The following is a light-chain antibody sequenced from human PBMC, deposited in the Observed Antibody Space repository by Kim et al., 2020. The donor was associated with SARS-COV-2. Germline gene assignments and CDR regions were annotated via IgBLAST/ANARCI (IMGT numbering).Light chain of an antibody. V-gene: IGKV1-8*01. CDR3: RQYYSFPIT. CDR2: AAY. CDR1: QGMSSY. J-gene: IGKJ5*01. Sequence: ASTGDSVTITCRASQGMSSYLAWYQQKPGKAPKLLIYAAYTLQSGVPSRFSGSGSGTDFTLTISWLQSEDFATYYCRQYYSFPITFGQGTRLEIK.